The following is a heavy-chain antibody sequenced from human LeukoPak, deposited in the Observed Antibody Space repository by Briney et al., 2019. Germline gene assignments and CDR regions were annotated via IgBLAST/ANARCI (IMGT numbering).Heavy chain of an antibody. V-gene: IGHV3-30*18. D-gene: IGHD1-26*01. CDR1: GIIFSSYG. CDR3: AKDRSSGSNPPHYFDY. J-gene: IGHJ4*02. CDR2: ISYDGNKK. Sequence: GTSLRLSCAASGIIFSSYGMHWVRQAPGKGLEWVAVISYDGNKKDYADPVKGRFTISRDNSKNTLFLEMNSLRDEDTALYYCAKDRSSGSNPPHYFDYWGQGILVTVSS.